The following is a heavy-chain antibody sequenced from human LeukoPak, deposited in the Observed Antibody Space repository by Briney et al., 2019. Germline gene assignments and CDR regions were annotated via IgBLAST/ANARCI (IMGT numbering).Heavy chain of an antibody. CDR1: GGSISSSSYY. Sequence: SETLSLTCTVSGGSISSSSYYWGWIRQPPGKGLEWIGSIYYSGSTYYNPSLKSRVTISVDTSKNQFSLKLSSVTAADTAVYYCAKDYGTGGYYDILTAPLGAFDIWGQGTMVTVSS. CDR3: AKDYGTGGYYDILTAPLGAFDI. D-gene: IGHD3-9*01. CDR2: IYYSGST. V-gene: IGHV4-39*07. J-gene: IGHJ3*02.